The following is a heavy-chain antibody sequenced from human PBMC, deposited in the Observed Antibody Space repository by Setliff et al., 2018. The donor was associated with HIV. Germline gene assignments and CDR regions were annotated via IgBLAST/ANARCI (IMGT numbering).Heavy chain of an antibody. CDR1: GITVSGIY. J-gene: IGHJ4*02. Sequence: GSLRLSCVASGITVSGIYMTWVRQAPGKGLEWVSVINGGTTTYYADSVKGRFTISRDNSKNTLYLQMNSLRAEDTAVYYCARSRAAGFDYWGQGTLVTVSS. CDR3: ARSRAAGFDY. CDR2: INGGTTT. V-gene: IGHV3-66*01. D-gene: IGHD6-13*01.